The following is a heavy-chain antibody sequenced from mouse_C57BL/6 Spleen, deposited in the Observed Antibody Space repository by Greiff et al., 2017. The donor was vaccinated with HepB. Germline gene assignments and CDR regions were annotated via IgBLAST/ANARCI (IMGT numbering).Heavy chain of an antibody. Sequence: EVKLVESGGGLVKPGGSLKLSCAASGFTFSDYGMHWVRQAPEKGLEWVAYISSGSSTIYYADTVKGRFTISRDNAKNTLFLQMTSLMSEDTAMYYCAKSDSSYAMDYWGQGTSVTVSS. J-gene: IGHJ4*01. CDR2: ISSGSSTI. CDR3: AKSDSSYAMDY. V-gene: IGHV5-17*01. CDR1: GFTFSDYG.